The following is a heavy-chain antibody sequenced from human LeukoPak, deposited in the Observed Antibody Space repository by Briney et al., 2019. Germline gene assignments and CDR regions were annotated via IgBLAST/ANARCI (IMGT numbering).Heavy chain of an antibody. Sequence: LETLSLTCTVSGGSISSYYWGWIRQPPGKGLEWIGYIYYSGSTNYNPSLKSRVTISVDTSKNQFSLKLSSVTAADTAVYYCARIPYDFWSGSAFDYWGQGTLVTVSS. J-gene: IGHJ4*02. CDR1: GGSISSYY. CDR2: IYYSGST. V-gene: IGHV4-59*01. CDR3: ARIPYDFWSGSAFDY. D-gene: IGHD3-3*01.